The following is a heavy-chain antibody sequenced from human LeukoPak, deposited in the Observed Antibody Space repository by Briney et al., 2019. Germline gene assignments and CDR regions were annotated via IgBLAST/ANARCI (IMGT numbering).Heavy chain of an antibody. CDR2: INTDGTVT. V-gene: IGHV3-74*01. CDR3: AREYCGSTSCPTHDAFDI. J-gene: IGHJ3*02. Sequence: PGGSLRLSCAASGFTFSKYWMLWVRQAPGKGLESVSRINTDGTVTTYADSVKGRFTISRDNAKNSLYPQMNSLRAEDTAVYYCAREYCGSTSCPTHDAFDIWGQGTMVTVSS. D-gene: IGHD2-2*01. CDR1: GFTFSKYW.